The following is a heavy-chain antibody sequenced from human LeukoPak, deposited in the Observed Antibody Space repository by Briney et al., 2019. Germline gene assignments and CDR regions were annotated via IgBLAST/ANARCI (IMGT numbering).Heavy chain of an antibody. CDR1: GGSFSGYY. D-gene: IGHD6-19*01. Sequence: SETLSLTCAVYGGSFSGYYWSWIRQPPGKGLEWIGEINHSGSTNYNPSLKSRVTISVDTSKNQFSLRLSSVTAADTAVYYCASAWIDGYSSGWIDYWGQGTLVTVSS. CDR2: INHSGST. J-gene: IGHJ4*02. V-gene: IGHV4-34*01. CDR3: ASAWIDGYSSGWIDY.